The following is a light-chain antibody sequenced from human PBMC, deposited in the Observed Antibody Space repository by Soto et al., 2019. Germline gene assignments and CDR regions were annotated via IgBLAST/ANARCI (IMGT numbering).Light chain of an antibody. CDR2: EVT. J-gene: IGLJ3*02. CDR1: SSDIGNYNY. Sequence: QSALTQPASVSGSPGQSITISCTGTSSDIGNYNYVSWYQQHPGKAPKLMIYEVTNRPSGVSNRCSGSKSGNSASLTISGLEAEDEADYYCSSYTCNSTLWVFGGGTELTVL. V-gene: IGLV2-14*01. CDR3: SSYTCNSTLWV.